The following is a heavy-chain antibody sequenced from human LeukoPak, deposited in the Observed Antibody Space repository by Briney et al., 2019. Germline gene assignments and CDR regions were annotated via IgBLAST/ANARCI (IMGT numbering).Heavy chain of an antibody. CDR3: ARGSVGVRGVISHWFDP. CDR1: GGSISNYY. CDR2: IHYSGST. V-gene: IGHV4-59*12. D-gene: IGHD3-10*01. Sequence: PSETLSLTCTVSGGSISNYYWSWIRQPPGKGLEWIGYIHYSGSTSYNPSLKSRVTISVDTSKNQFSLKLSSVTAADTAVYYCARGSVGVRGVISHWFDPWGQGTLVTVSS. J-gene: IGHJ5*02.